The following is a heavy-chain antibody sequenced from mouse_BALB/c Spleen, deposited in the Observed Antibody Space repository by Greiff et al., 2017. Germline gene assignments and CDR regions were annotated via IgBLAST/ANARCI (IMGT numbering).Heavy chain of an antibody. Sequence: EVQGVESGGGLVQPGGSLKLSCAASGFTFSSYGMSWVRQTPDKRLELVATINSNGGSTYYPDSVKGRFTISRDNAKNTLYLQMSSLKSEDTAMYYCARAGWSLDYWGQGTTLTVSS. CDR2: INSNGGST. J-gene: IGHJ2*01. CDR1: GFTFSSYG. CDR3: ARAGWSLDY. V-gene: IGHV5-6-3*01.